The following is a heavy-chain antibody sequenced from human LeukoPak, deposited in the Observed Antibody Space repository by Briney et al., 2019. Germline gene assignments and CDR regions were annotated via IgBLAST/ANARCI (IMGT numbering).Heavy chain of an antibody. J-gene: IGHJ4*02. CDR3: AKGPNDVDIVVVPEPDY. CDR1: GFTFSSYS. CDR2: ISSSSSYI. Sequence: GGSLRLSCAASGFTFSSYSMNWVRQAPGKGLEWVSSISSSSSYIYYADSVKGRFTISRDNSKNTLYLQMNSLRAEDTAVYYCAKGPNDVDIVVVPEPDYWGQGTLVTVSS. V-gene: IGHV3-21*01. D-gene: IGHD2-2*01.